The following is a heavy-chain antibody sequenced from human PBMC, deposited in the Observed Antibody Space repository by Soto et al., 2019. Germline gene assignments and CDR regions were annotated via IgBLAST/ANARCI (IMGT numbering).Heavy chain of an antibody. CDR3: ATIRKNTIFGVVGKDSYYYYYGMDV. Sequence: SETLSLTCTVSGGSISSSSYYWGWIRQPPGKGLEWIGSIYYSGSTYYNPSLKSRVTISVDTSKNQFSLKLSSVTAADTAVYYCATIRKNTIFGVVGKDSYYYYYGMDVWGQGTTVTVSS. D-gene: IGHD3-3*01. J-gene: IGHJ6*02. V-gene: IGHV4-39*01. CDR2: IYYSGST. CDR1: GGSISSSSYY.